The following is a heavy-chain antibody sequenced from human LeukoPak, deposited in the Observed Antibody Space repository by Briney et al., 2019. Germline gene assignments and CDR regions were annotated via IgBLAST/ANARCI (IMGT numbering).Heavy chain of an antibody. D-gene: IGHD7-27*01. Sequence: PSETLSLTXTVSGGSIGSYYWSWIRQPPGKGLEWIGYIYYSGGTNYNPSLKSRVTISVDTSKNQFSLKLSSVTAADTAVYYCARVTGDTAFDIWGQGTMVTVSS. CDR3: ARVTGDTAFDI. V-gene: IGHV4-59*01. CDR2: IYYSGGT. CDR1: GGSIGSYY. J-gene: IGHJ3*02.